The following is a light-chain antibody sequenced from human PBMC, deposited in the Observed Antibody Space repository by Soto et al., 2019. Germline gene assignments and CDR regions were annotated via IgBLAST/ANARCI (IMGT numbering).Light chain of an antibody. CDR2: KAS. CDR3: QHYNSYSEA. CDR1: QTISSW. J-gene: IGKJ1*01. Sequence: DVQMTQSTSTLSGSVGDRVAITCLASQTISSWLAWYQQKPGKAPKLLIYKASTLKSGVPSRFSGSGSGTEFTLTISSLQPDDFATYYCQHYNSYSEAFGQRTKVDIK. V-gene: IGKV1-5*03.